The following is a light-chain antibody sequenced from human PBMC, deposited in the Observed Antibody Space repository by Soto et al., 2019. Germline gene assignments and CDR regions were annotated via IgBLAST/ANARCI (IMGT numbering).Light chain of an antibody. Sequence: DAVMDQSPFSLPVTLGEPASISCRSSQSLVHTDGNTYLNWFHQRPGQSPRRLIYKVSNRDSGVPDRLSSSASGTDFTLKISRVEAEDVGVYYCMQATHWPYTFGHGTKLEIK. CDR1: QSLVHTDGNTY. CDR3: MQATHWPYT. CDR2: KVS. V-gene: IGKV2-30*02. J-gene: IGKJ2*01.